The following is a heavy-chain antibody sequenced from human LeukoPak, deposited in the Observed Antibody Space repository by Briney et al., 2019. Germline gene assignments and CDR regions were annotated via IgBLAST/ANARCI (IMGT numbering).Heavy chain of an antibody. V-gene: IGHV1-69*01. CDR2: IIPIFGTA. D-gene: IGHD3-22*01. Sequence: GSSVKVSCKASGGTFSSYAISWVRQAPGQGLEWMGGIIPIFGTANYAQKFQGRVTITADESTSTAYMELSSLRSEDTAVYYCASRYHYDNSGPFDYWGQGTLVTVSS. CDR3: ASRYHYDNSGPFDY. CDR1: GGTFSSYA. J-gene: IGHJ4*02.